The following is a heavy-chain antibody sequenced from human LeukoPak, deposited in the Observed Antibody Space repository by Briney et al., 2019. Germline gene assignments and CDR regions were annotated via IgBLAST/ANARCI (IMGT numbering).Heavy chain of an antibody. CDR1: GFTFSSYG. D-gene: IGHD5-18*01. J-gene: IGHJ4*02. CDR2: ISYDGSNK. CDR3: AKAMEAMVGPYYFDY. V-gene: IGHV3-30*18. Sequence: GGSLRLSCAASGFTFSSYGMHWVRQAPGKGLEWVAVISYDGSNKYYADSVKGRFTISRDNSKNTLYLQMNSLRAEDTAVYYCAKAMEAMVGPYYFDYWGQGTLVTVSS.